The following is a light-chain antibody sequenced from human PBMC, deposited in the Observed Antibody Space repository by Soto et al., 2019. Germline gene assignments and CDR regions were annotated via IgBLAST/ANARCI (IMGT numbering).Light chain of an antibody. V-gene: IGLV2-11*01. Sequence: QSALTQPRSVSGSPGQPVTISCTGTSSDVGGYHYVSWYQQHPGKAPKLMIYDVSKRPSGVPDRFSGSKSGNTASLTISGLQAEDEADYYCCSYAGSYTDVFGTGTKLTVL. CDR1: SSDVGGYHY. CDR3: CSYAGSYTDV. CDR2: DVS. J-gene: IGLJ1*01.